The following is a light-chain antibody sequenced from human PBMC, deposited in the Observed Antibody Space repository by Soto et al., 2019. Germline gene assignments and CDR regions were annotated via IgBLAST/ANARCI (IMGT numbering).Light chain of an antibody. CDR3: QQYENWPPSIT. CDR1: QSLRNT. Sequence: EIVMTQSPATLSVSPGERVTLSCRASQSLRNTLAWYQQKPGQAPRLLIFAASTRATGVPARFSGSGSGTEFTLTISSLQSEDFAVYYCQQYENWPPSITFGQGTRLDMK. V-gene: IGKV3-15*01. J-gene: IGKJ5*01. CDR2: AAS.